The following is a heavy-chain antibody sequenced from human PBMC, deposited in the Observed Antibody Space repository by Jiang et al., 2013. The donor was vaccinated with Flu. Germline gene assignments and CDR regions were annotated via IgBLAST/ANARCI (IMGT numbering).Heavy chain of an antibody. CDR1: GGSFSGHY. CDR2: INHSGSS. V-gene: IGHV4-34*01. Sequence: LLKPSETLSLTCAVNGGSFSGHYWSWVRQPPGKGLEWIGEINHSGSSSYNPSLKSRVTISVDRSKNQVSLKLNSVTAADTAVYYCARLTRDDYWGQGTLVTVSS. D-gene: IGHD1-14*01. J-gene: IGHJ4*02. CDR3: ARLTRDDY.